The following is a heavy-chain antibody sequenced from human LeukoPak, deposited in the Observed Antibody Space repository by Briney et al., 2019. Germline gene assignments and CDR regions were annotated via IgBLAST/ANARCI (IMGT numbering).Heavy chain of an antibody. V-gene: IGHV1-18*01. Sequence: ASVKVSFKASGYTFTSYGISWVRQAPGQGLEWMGWISAYNGNTNYAQKLQSSVTMTTDTSTSTAYMELRSLRSDDTAVYYCARDQGIVGARDAFDIWGQGTMVTVSS. CDR2: ISAYNGNT. CDR3: ARDQGIVGARDAFDI. D-gene: IGHD1-26*01. CDR1: GYTFTSYG. J-gene: IGHJ3*02.